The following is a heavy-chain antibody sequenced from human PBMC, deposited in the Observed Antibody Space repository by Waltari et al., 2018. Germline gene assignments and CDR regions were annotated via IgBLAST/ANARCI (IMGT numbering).Heavy chain of an antibody. CDR2: INVDGSST. D-gene: IGHD4-4*01. J-gene: IGHJ4*02. Sequence: EVQLVESGGDLVQPGGSLRLSCAASGFTFSNYWLHCVRQAPGRGLAGVLRINVDGSSTVYANSVAGRFTISRDNAKNTVYLEMSGLRAEDTAVYYCTRGEINYSRFDYWGQGSLVTVSS. CDR1: GFTFSNYW. CDR3: TRGEINYSRFDY. V-gene: IGHV3-74*01.